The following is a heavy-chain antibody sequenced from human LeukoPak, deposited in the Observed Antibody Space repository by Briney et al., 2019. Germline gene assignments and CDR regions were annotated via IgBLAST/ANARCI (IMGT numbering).Heavy chain of an antibody. J-gene: IGHJ6*02. D-gene: IGHD1-26*01. Sequence: ASVKVSCKVSGYTLTELSMHWVRQAPGKGLEWMGGFDPEDGETIYAQKFQGRVTMTEDTSTDTAYMELSSLRSEDTAVYYCATDGAYYYGMDVWGQGTTVTVSS. CDR1: GYTLTELS. CDR3: ATDGAYYYGMDV. V-gene: IGHV1-24*01. CDR2: FDPEDGET.